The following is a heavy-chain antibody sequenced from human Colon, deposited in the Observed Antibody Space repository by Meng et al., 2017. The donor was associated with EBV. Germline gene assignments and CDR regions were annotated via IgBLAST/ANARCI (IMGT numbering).Heavy chain of an antibody. V-gene: IGHV4-31*03. Sequence: QVQLQESGPGLVKPSQTLSLTCTVSGGSISSGGYYWSWIRQHPGKGLEWIGYIYYSGSTYYNPSLKSRVTISIDTSKNQFSLKLGSVTAADTAVYYCARGPSRWLQFSFDYWGQGTLVTVSS. CDR3: ARGPSRWLQFSFDY. CDR1: GGSISSGGYY. CDR2: IYYSGST. D-gene: IGHD5-24*01. J-gene: IGHJ4*02.